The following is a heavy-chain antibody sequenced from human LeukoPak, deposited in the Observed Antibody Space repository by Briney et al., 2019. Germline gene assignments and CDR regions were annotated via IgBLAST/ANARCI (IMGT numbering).Heavy chain of an antibody. J-gene: IGHJ4*02. D-gene: IGHD4-17*01. V-gene: IGHV4-59*08. CDR1: GGSISSYY. Sequence: PSETLSLTCTVSGGSISSYYWSWIRQPPGKGLEWIGYIYYSGSTNYNPSLKSRVTISVDTSKNQFSLKLSSVTAADTAVYYCARNNYGDYADFDYWGQGTLVTVSS. CDR2: IYYSGST. CDR3: ARNNYGDYADFDY.